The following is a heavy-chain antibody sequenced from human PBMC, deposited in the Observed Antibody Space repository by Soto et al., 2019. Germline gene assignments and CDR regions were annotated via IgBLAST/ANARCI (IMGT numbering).Heavy chain of an antibody. V-gene: IGHV3-74*01. J-gene: IGHJ4*02. CDR2: INSDGSST. CDR3: ARALLTYYDFWSGYAGGDYFDY. CDR1: GFTFSSYW. Sequence: GGSLRLSCAASGFTFSSYWMHWVRQAPGKGLVWVSRINSDGSSTSYADSVKGRFTISRDNAKNTLYLQMNSLRAEDTAVYYCARALLTYYDFWSGYAGGDYFDYWGQGTLVTVSS. D-gene: IGHD3-3*01.